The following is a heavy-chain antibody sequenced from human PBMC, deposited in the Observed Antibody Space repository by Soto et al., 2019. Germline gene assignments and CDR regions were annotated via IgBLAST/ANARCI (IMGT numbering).Heavy chain of an antibody. CDR1: GGSISSYY. V-gene: IGHV4-59*01. CDR2: IYYSGST. D-gene: IGHD6-19*01. J-gene: IGHJ3*02. Sequence: SETLSLTCTVSGGSISSYYWSWIRQPPGKGLEWIGYIYYSGSTNYNPSLKSRVTISVDTSKNQFSLKLSSVTAADTAVYYCARTTSNGYSSGWYLPLDIWGQGTMVTVSS. CDR3: ARTTSNGYSSGWYLPLDI.